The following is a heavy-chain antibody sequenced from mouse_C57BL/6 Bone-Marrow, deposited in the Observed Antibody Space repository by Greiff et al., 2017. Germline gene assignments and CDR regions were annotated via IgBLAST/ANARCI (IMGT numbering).Heavy chain of an antibody. V-gene: IGHV1-52*01. J-gene: IGHJ4*01. CDR2: IDPSDSET. Sequence: VQLQQPGAELVRPGSSVKLSCKASGYTFTSYWMHWVKQRPIQGLEWIGNIDPSDSETHYNQKFKDKATLTVDKSSSTAYMQLSSLTSEDSAVYYCASKGYYYAMDYWGQGTSVTVSS. CDR1: GYTFTSYW. CDR3: ASKGYYYAMDY.